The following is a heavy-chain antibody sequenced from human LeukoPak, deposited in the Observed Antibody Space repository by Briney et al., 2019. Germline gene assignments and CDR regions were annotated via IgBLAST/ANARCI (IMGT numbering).Heavy chain of an antibody. CDR3: ARGRDHAFDI. Sequence: GGSLRLFCAASGLAFSSSAMNWVRQTPGKGLEWLSYSSASSSDVYYADSVKGRFTISRDNAKSSLYLQMNSLTAEDTAIYFCARGRDHAFDIWGQGTRVTVSS. J-gene: IGHJ3*02. CDR1: GLAFSSSA. CDR2: SSASSSDV. V-gene: IGHV3-48*01.